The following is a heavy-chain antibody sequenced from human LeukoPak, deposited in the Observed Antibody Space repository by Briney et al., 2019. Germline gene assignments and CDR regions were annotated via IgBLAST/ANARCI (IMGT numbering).Heavy chain of an antibody. CDR3: ARARVNFWSGSYHVTAPADY. CDR1: EFTFSDYY. D-gene: IGHD3-3*01. J-gene: IGHJ4*02. V-gene: IGHV3-11*06. Sequence: GSLRLSCAASEFTFSDYYMTWIRQAPGKGLEWVSYISSTGVYTNYADSVKDRFTISRDNAKNSLYLQVNSLRAEDTAEYYCARARVNFWSGSYHVTAPADYWGQGTLVTVSS. CDR2: ISSTGVYT.